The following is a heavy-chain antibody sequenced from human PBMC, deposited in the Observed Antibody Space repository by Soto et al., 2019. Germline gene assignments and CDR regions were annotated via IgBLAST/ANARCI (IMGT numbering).Heavy chain of an antibody. CDR3: VHHGGDPYYHDF. CDR2: IFYIGST. V-gene: IGHV4-4*02. D-gene: IGHD4-17*01. J-gene: IGHJ4*02. CDR1: GGSLSSLSW. Sequence: VQLQESAPGLVNPSGTLSLTCAVSGGSLSSLSWWSWFPRPPGKALECLGEIFYIGSTNYNPSLNSRVTISADPSKNDFALRLSSVTAADTAVYYCVHHGGDPYYHDFWGQGMLVTVSS.